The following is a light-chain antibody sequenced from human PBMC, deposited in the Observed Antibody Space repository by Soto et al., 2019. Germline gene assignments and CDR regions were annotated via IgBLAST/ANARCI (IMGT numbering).Light chain of an antibody. J-gene: IGKJ4*02. CDR2: GAS. CDR1: QSVRSSY. V-gene: IGKV3-20*01. Sequence: EIVLTQSPGTLSLSPGERATLSCRASQSVRSSYLAWYQRKPGQAPRLLIYGASTRATGIPDRFSGSGFGTDFTLTISRLVPEDFAVYYCQQYGISLTFGGGTKVEIK. CDR3: QQYGISLT.